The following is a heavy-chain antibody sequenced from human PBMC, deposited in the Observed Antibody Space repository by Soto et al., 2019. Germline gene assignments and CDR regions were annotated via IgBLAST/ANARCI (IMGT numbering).Heavy chain of an antibody. CDR2: IKQDGNEK. D-gene: IGHD2-8*01. CDR3: AREGVDAEGAFDV. J-gene: IGHJ3*01. V-gene: IGHV3-7*01. CDR1: GFTFSDYW. Sequence: GGSLRLSCAVSGFTFSDYWMSWVRQAPGKGLEWVANIKQDGNEKYYVDSVKGRFTISRDNSKNTLYLQMNSLRVEDTAVYYCAREGVDAEGAFDVWGQGTMVTVSS.